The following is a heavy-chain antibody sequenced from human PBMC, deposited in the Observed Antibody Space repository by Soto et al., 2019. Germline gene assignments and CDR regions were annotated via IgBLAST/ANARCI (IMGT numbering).Heavy chain of an antibody. V-gene: IGHV2-5*02. CDR1: GFSLSTSGVG. J-gene: IGHJ4*02. D-gene: IGHD5-12*01. Sequence: QITLKESGPTLVKPTQTLTLTCTFSGFSLSTSGVGVGWIRQPPGKALEWLALIYRDDDKRYSPSLKSRLTITKDTSKNTVVLTMTNMDPVDTATYYCAHLADIVATIGFDYWGQGTLVTVSS. CDR2: IYRDDDK. CDR3: AHLADIVATIGFDY.